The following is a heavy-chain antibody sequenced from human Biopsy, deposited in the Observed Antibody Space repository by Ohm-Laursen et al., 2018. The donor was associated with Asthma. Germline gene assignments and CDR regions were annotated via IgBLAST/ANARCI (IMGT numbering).Heavy chain of an antibody. CDR2: ISVYNGNT. J-gene: IGHJ6*02. CDR1: GYTFNSAG. CDR3: ARAVDYSHYYGIDV. V-gene: IGHV1-18*01. D-gene: IGHD3-10*01. Sequence: SVKVSCKTSGYTFNSAGITWVRQAPGQGLEWMGWISVYNGNTKVAQKLRDRVTMITDTSTSTAYMELRSLRSDDTAVYFCARAVDYSHYYGIDVWGQGNTVIV.